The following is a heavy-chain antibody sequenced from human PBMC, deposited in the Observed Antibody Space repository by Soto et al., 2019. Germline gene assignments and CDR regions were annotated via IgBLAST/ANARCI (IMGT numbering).Heavy chain of an antibody. Sequence: GASVKVSCKASGYTFTGYYTHWVRQAPGQGLEWMGWINPNSGGTNYAQKFQGWVTMTRDTSISTAYMELSRLRSDDTAVYYCARGVYYDILTGYPYYYGMDVWGQGTTVTVSS. J-gene: IGHJ6*02. CDR2: INPNSGGT. V-gene: IGHV1-2*04. CDR3: ARGVYYDILTGYPYYYGMDV. D-gene: IGHD3-9*01. CDR1: GYTFTGYY.